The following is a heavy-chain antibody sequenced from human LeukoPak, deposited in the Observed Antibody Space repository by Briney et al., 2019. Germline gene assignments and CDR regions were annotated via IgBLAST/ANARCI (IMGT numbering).Heavy chain of an antibody. J-gene: IGHJ4*02. CDR2: ISNDGSII. CDR3: AKSKSPYPMDYIFDF. D-gene: IGHD4-11*01. CDR1: GFTFSSYG. V-gene: IGHV3-30*18. Sequence: GGSLRLSCAASGFTFSSYGMHWVRQAPGKGLEWVAVISNDGSIIKYGDSVKGRFTISRDNSKNTLYVQMNSLRTDDAAVYYCAKSKSPYPMDYIFDFWGQGTLVTVSS.